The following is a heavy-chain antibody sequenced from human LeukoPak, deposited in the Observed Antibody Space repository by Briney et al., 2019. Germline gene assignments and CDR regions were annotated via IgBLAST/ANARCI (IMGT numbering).Heavy chain of an antibody. D-gene: IGHD7-27*01. CDR1: GFIFSNYE. CDR2: ISSSSSYI. Sequence: GSLRLSCAVSGFIFSNYEMNWVRQAPGKGLEWVSSISSSSSYIYYADSVKGRFTISRDNAKNSLYLQMNSLRAEDTAVYYCARDYTGDGFPYYFDYWGQGTLVTVSS. J-gene: IGHJ4*02. V-gene: IGHV3-21*01. CDR3: ARDYTGDGFPYYFDY.